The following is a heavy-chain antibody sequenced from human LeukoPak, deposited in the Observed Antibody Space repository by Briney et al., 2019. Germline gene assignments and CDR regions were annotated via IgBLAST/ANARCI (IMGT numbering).Heavy chain of an antibody. V-gene: IGHV3-15*01. Sequence: GGSLRLSCAASGFTFSDAWMSWVRQAPGKGLEWVGRIKSKTEGGTTDYTAFVKGRFTISRDDSKNTLYPQMNSLKTEDTAMYYCTTEAESWGQGTLVTVSS. J-gene: IGHJ5*02. D-gene: IGHD3-10*01. CDR3: TTEAES. CDR1: GFTFSDAW. CDR2: IKSKTEGGTT.